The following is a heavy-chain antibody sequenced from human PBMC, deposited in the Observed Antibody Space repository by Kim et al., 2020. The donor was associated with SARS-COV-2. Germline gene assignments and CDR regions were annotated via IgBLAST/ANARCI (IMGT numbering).Heavy chain of an antibody. CDR2: IYSGGST. D-gene: IGHD2-21*02. CDR1: GFTVSSNY. CDR3: ARDTVVTPEDYYYGMDV. J-gene: IGHJ6*02. V-gene: IGHV3-66*01. Sequence: GGSLRLSCAASGFTVSSNYMSWVRQAPGKGLEWVSVIYSGGSTYYADSVKGRFTISRDNSKNMLYLQMNSLRAEDTAVYYCARDTVVTPEDYYYGMDVWGQGTTVTVSS.